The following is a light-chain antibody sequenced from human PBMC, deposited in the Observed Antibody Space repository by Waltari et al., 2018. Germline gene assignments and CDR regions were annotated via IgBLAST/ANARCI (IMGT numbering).Light chain of an antibody. V-gene: IGKV1-33*01. CDR2: GAS. Sequence: DIQMTQSPSSLSASVGDRVTMTCQANRDTDYFVSWYQQKPGNAPKLLIYGASNLEAGVPSRFRGSGSGTHFTFTISSLQPEDFATYYCQQYSDVPLSFGGGTRVEI. CDR3: QQYSDVPLS. J-gene: IGKJ4*01. CDR1: RDTDYF.